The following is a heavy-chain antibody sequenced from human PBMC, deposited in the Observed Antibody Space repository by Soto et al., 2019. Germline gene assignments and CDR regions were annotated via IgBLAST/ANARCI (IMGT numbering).Heavy chain of an antibody. D-gene: IGHD3-3*01. CDR1: GFTFSSYG. J-gene: IGHJ6*03. CDR2: ISYDGSNK. CDR3: ARHVGRYYEYYCYYYMDV. V-gene: IGHV3-30*03. Sequence: PGGSLRLSCAASGFTFSSYGMHWVRQAPGKGLEWVAVISYDGSNKYYADSVKGRFTISRDNSKNTLYLQMNSLRAEDTAVYYCARHVGRYYEYYCYYYMDVWGQGTPVTVSS.